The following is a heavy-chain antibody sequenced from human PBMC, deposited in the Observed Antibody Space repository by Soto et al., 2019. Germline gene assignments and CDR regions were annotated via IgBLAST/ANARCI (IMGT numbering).Heavy chain of an antibody. V-gene: IGHV4-30-2*01. D-gene: IGHD3-10*01. Sequence: QLQLQESGSGLVKPSQTLSLTCAVSGGSISSGGYSWSWIRQPPGKGLEWIGYIYHSGSTYYNPSLKSRVTTSVDRSKNQFYLKLSSVTAADTAVYYCARENNVLPGGYFDYWGQGTLVTVSS. CDR3: ARENNVLPGGYFDY. J-gene: IGHJ4*02. CDR2: IYHSGST. CDR1: GGSISSGGYS.